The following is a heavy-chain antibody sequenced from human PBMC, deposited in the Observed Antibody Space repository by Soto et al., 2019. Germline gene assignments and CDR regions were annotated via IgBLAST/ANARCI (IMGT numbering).Heavy chain of an antibody. Sequence: EMQLVQSGGGLVQPGGSLRLSCAASGFTFSSYEMHWVRQAPGKGLEWISYISSSGTGTYYADSVRGRFTMSRDNTKNSVSLQMYSLRAEDTAIYYCVSDLHASLAADALREANWGQGTQVTVSS. V-gene: IGHV3-48*03. J-gene: IGHJ4*02. CDR1: GFTFSSYE. CDR3: VSDLHASLAADALREAN. D-gene: IGHD4-17*01. CDR2: ISSSGTGT.